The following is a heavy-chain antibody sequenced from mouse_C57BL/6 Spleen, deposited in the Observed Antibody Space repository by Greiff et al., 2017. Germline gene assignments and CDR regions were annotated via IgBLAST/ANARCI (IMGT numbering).Heavy chain of an antibody. J-gene: IGHJ2*01. CDR2: LRYDGSN. CDR3: ARAGCDY. V-gene: IGHV3-6*01. Sequence: EVKLVESGPGLVKPSQSLSLSCSVTGYSITSGYYWNWIRQFPGNKLEWLGYLRYDGSNNYNPSLKNRISITRDTSKNQFFLKVNSVTTEDTATYDSARAGCDYWGQGTTLTVAS. CDR1: GYSITSGYY.